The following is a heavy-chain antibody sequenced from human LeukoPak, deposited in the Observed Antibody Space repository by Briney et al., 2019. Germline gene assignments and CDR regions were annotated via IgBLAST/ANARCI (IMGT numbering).Heavy chain of an antibody. Sequence: ASVKDSCKASGYTFTSYGISWVRQAPGQGLEWMGWISAYNGNTNYAQKLQGRVTMTPDTSTSTAYMELRSLRSDDTAVYYCARDAPGYSSGWYKPGYWGQGTLVTVSS. CDR2: ISAYNGNT. J-gene: IGHJ4*02. D-gene: IGHD6-19*01. V-gene: IGHV1-18*01. CDR3: ARDAPGYSSGWYKPGY. CDR1: GYTFTSYG.